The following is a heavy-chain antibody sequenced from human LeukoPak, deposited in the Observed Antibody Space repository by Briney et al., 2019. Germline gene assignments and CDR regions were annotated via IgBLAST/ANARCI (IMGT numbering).Heavy chain of an antibody. CDR1: GFTFSSYE. D-gene: IGHD3-3*02. CDR3: ASLGIRGLNWFDP. CDR2: ISSSDSTI. V-gene: IGHV3-48*03. Sequence: GGSLRLSCAASGFTFSSYEMNWVRQAPGKGLEWVSYISSSDSTIYYADSVKGRFTISRDNAKNSLYLQMNSLRAEDTAVYYCASLGIRGLNWFDPWGQGTLVTVPS. J-gene: IGHJ5*02.